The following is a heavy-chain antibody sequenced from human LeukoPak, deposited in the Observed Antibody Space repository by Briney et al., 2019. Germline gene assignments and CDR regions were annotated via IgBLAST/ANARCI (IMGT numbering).Heavy chain of an antibody. CDR3: ARTHGGYRYLFDY. CDR2: INPSGGTS. CDR1: GYTFTNYY. V-gene: IGHV1-46*01. D-gene: IGHD3-16*02. Sequence: GASVKVSCTASGYTFTNYYIHWVRQAPGQGLEWMGIINPSGGTSTYAQNFQGRVTVTRDTSTSTVYMELSSLRSEDTALYYCARTHGGYRYLFDYWGQGTLVTVSS. J-gene: IGHJ4*02.